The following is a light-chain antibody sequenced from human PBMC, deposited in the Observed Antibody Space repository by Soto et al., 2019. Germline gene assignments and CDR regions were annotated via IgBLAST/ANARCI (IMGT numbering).Light chain of an antibody. CDR3: AAWDDSLSGVV. J-gene: IGLJ2*01. CDR1: SSNIGNNY. V-gene: IGLV1-47*01. CDR2: KSI. Sequence: QLVLTQPPSASGTPGQRVTISCSGSSSNIGNNYVYWYQHLPGAAPKLLIYKSIQRPSGDPDRVSGSKSGTSASLAISGLRSEDEADYYCAAWDDSLSGVVFGGGTKVTVL.